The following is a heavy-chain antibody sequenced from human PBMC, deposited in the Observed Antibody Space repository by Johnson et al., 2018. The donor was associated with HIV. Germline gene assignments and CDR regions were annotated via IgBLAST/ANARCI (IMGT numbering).Heavy chain of an antibody. CDR1: GFTFSSYS. Sequence: QVQLVESGGGVVQPGRSLRLSCAASGFTFSSYSMHWVRQAPGKGLEWVAVISYDGSNKYYADSVKGRFTISRDNSKNTLYLQMSSLRVEDTAVYCCARVRIIYSSSSHAFDI. J-gene: IGHJ3*02. CDR2: ISYDGSNK. V-gene: IGHV3-30-3*01. CDR3: ARVRIIYSSSSHAFDI. D-gene: IGHD6-6*01.